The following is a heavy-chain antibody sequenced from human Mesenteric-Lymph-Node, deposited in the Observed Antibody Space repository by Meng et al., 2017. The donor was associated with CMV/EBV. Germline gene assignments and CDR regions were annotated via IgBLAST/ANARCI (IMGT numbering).Heavy chain of an antibody. CDR2: IIPILGIA. D-gene: IGHD6-13*01. CDR3: AGGIAAAGSRWFDP. Sequence: QVQMVQSGAEVKKPVSSLKVSCKASGGTFSSYTISWVQQTPGQGLEWMERIIPILGIANYAQKFQGRVTITADKSTSTAYRELSSLRSEDTAVYYCAGGIAAAGSRWFDPWGQGTLVTVSS. J-gene: IGHJ5*02. CDR1: GGTFSSYT. V-gene: IGHV1-69*02.